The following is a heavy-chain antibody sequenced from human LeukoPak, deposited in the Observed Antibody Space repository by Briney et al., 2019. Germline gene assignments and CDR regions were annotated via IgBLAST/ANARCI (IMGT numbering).Heavy chain of an antibody. CDR1: GGSFSGYY. CDR2: INHSGST. J-gene: IGHJ6*02. CDR3: ARGPPYRMDV. V-gene: IGHV4-34*01. Sequence: SETLSLTCAVYGGSFSGYYWSWIRQPPGKGLEWIGEINHSGSTNYNPSLKSRVTISVDTSKNQFSLKLSSVTAADTAVYYCARGPPYRMDVWGQGTTVTVSS.